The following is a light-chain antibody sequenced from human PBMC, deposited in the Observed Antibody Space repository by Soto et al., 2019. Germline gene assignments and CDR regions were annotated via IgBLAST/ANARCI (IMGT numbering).Light chain of an antibody. J-gene: IGKJ2*01. Sequence: AIQLTQSTSSLSASVGDRVTITCRASQAISDSLVWYQQNPGQAPKLLIYDASTLQSGVPSRFSGSGSGTDFTLTISSLHPADFATYYCQQFKSYPYTFGQGTKLEI. CDR3: QQFKSYPYT. V-gene: IGKV1-13*02. CDR2: DAS. CDR1: QAISDS.